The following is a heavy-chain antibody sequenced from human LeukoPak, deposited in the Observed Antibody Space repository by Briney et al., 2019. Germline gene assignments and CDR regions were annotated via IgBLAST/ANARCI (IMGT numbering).Heavy chain of an antibody. CDR1: GFTFGDTW. CDR2: IKQDGSEK. D-gene: IGHD3/OR15-3a*01. J-gene: IGHJ4*02. V-gene: IGHV3-7*03. CDR3: AASYDMGWLIGY. Sequence: GGSLRLSCAASGFTFGDTWMNWVRQVPGQGLEWVANIKQDGSEKFYVASVKGRFTISRDNGKSSLYLQMNSLRAEDTALYYCAASYDMGWLIGYWGQGTLVTVSS.